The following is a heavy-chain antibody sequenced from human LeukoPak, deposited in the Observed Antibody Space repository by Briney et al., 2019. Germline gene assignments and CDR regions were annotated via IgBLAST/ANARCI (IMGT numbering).Heavy chain of an antibody. CDR2: LSHSGSS. J-gene: IGHJ3*02. Sequence: SETLSLTCTVTGGSVSSYYWSWIRRPPGRGLEWFAYLSHSGSSDSNPSLTSPVTTLVDTSKNQFSLKLTALTAADTAVYCCARARYANAWYAFDIWGHGTMVTVSS. CDR3: ARARYANAWYAFDI. V-gene: IGHV4-59*02. CDR1: GGSVSSYY. D-gene: IGHD2-2*01.